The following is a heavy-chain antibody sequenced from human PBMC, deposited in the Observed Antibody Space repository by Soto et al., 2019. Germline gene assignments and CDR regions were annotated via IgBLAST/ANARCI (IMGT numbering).Heavy chain of an antibody. CDR2: IYYSGST. CDR3: ARDQGYSSSWYESENWFDP. D-gene: IGHD6-13*01. V-gene: IGHV4-59*01. J-gene: IGHJ5*02. CDR1: GGSISSYY. Sequence: PSETLSLTCTVSGGSISSYYWSWIRQPPGKGLEWIGYIYYSGSTNYNPSLKSRVTISVDTSKNQFSLKLSSVTAADTAVYYCARDQGYSSSWYESENWFDPWGQGTLVTVSS.